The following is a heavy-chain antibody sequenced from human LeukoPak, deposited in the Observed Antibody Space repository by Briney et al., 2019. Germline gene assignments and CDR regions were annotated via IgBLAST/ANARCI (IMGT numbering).Heavy chain of an antibody. CDR2: IKYNGRT. V-gene: IGHV4-34*01. CDR3: ARAPRSYGLYWYFDL. J-gene: IGHJ2*01. D-gene: IGHD5-18*01. Sequence: SETLSLTCAVYGGSFSGYFWSWIRQAPGKGLEWIGEIKYNGRTNYNPSLKSRVAISADTSKNQFSLKLSSVTAADTAVYYCARAPRSYGLYWYFDLWGRGTLVTVSS. CDR1: GGSFSGYF.